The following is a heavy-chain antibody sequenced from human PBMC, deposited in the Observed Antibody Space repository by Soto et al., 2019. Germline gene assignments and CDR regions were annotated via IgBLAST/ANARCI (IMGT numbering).Heavy chain of an antibody. J-gene: IGHJ4*02. CDR2: ISCSGGRT. CDR1: GFTFRSYA. V-gene: IGHV3-23*01. CDR3: AKDGYGDYYX. D-gene: IGHD4-17*01. Sequence: EGSLRLSFAASGFTFRSYAMSWVRQAPGKGLEWVSAISCSGGRTYYADSVKGRFTISRDNSKNTLYLKMNSLRAEDTAVYYCAKDGYGDYYXWGQGTRVTVSX.